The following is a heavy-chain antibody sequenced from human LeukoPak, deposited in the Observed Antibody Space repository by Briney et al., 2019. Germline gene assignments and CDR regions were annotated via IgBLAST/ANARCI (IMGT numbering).Heavy chain of an antibody. V-gene: IGHV3-74*01. Sequence: GGSLRLSCAASGFTLSSYWMHWVRQAPGKGLVWVSRINSDGSSTSYADSVKGRFTISRDNAKNTLYLQMNSLRAEDTAVYYCARDSAYYDFWSGHGNWFDPWGQGTLVTVSS. CDR3: ARDSAYYDFWSGHGNWFDP. CDR1: GFTLSSYW. D-gene: IGHD3-3*01. CDR2: INSDGSST. J-gene: IGHJ5*02.